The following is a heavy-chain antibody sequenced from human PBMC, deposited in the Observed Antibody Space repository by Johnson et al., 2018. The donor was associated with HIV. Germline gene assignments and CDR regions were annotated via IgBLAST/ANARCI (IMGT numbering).Heavy chain of an antibody. Sequence: MQLVESGGGVVRPGGSLRLSCAASGFTFDDYGMSWVRQAPGKGLEWVSGINWNGGSTGYADSVKGRFIISRDNAKNSLYLQMNSLRAEDTALYYCARQHYYGSGSYPGAFDIWGQGTMVTVSS. V-gene: IGHV3-20*04. CDR1: GFTFDDYG. CDR2: INWNGGST. D-gene: IGHD3-10*01. CDR3: ARQHYYGSGSYPGAFDI. J-gene: IGHJ3*02.